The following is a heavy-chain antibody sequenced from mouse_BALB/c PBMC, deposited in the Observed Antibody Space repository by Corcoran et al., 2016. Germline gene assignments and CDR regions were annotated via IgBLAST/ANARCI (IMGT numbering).Heavy chain of an antibody. J-gene: IGHJ1*01. CDR3: ARDWDWYFDV. CDR2: INPNNGGT. Sequence: EAQLQQSGPALVKPGASVKMSCKASGYTFTDYYMKWVKQSNGKSLEWIGYINPNNGGTSYNQKFKGKATLTVDKSSSTAYMQLNSLTSEDSAVYYCARDWDWYFDVWGAGTTVTVSS. V-gene: IGHV1-26*01. D-gene: IGHD4-1*01. CDR1: GYTFTDYY.